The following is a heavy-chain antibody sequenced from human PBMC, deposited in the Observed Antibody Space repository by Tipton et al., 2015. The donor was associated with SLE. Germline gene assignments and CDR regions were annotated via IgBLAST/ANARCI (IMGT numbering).Heavy chain of an antibody. CDR3: ATATVTTNWFDP. D-gene: IGHD4-17*01. V-gene: IGHV4-59*01. CDR1: GGSFSSYY. Sequence: TLSLTCTVSGGSFSSYYWSWIRQPPGKGLEWIGYIYTSGSTNYNPPLKSRVTISVDTSKNQFSLKLSSVTAADTAVYYCATATVTTNWFDPWGQGTLVTVSS. CDR2: IYTSGST. J-gene: IGHJ5*02.